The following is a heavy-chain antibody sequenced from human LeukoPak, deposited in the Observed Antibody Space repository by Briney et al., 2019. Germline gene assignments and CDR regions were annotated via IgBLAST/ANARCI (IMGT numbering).Heavy chain of an antibody. J-gene: IGHJ4*02. CDR2: IYYSGST. CDR1: GGSISSSSYY. CDR3: VSTRGTVTTPIDY. Sequence: NASETLSLTCTVSGGSISSSSYYWGWIRQPPGKGLEWIGSIYYSGSTYYNPSLKSRVTISVDTSKNQFSLKLSSVTAADTAVYYCVSTRGTVTTPIDYWGQGTLVTVSS. D-gene: IGHD4-11*01. V-gene: IGHV4-39*01.